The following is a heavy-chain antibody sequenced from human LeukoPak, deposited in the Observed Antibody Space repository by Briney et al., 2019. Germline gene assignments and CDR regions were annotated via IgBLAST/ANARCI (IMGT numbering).Heavy chain of an antibody. Sequence: SETLSLTCTVSGGSISSSSYYWSWIRQPPGKGLEWIGYIYYSGSTNYNPSLKSRVTISVDTSKNQFSLKLSSVTAADTAVYYCARLPISYYDFWSDAYYYGMDVWGQGTTVTVSS. CDR1: GGSISSSSYY. CDR3: ARLPISYYDFWSDAYYYGMDV. V-gene: IGHV4-61*01. J-gene: IGHJ6*02. D-gene: IGHD3-3*01. CDR2: IYYSGST.